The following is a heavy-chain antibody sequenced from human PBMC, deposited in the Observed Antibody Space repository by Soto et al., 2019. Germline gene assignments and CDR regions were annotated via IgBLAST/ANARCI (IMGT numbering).Heavy chain of an antibody. J-gene: IGHJ6*02. V-gene: IGHV4-31*11. CDR1: GGSISSGGYF. CDR2: IYYSGST. CDR3: ARSYNLYGMDV. D-gene: IGHD3-10*01. Sequence: QVQLQESGPGLLKPSQTLSLTCAVSGGSISSGGYFWSWIRQHPGKGLEWIGYIYYSGSTSYNPSLKSRVTISVDTSKNQFSLKLSSVTAADTAVYYCARSYNLYGMDVWGQGTTVTVSS.